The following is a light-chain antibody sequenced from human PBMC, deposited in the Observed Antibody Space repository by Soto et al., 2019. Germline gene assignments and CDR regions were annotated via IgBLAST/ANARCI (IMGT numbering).Light chain of an antibody. J-gene: IGLJ1*01. CDR3: QSYDNSLSAYV. V-gene: IGLV1-40*01. CDR1: SSDIGAGSE. CDR2: GST. Sequence: QSLLTHPPSLSGAPGQRVTISCTGSSSDIGAGSEVHWYQQLPGTAPKLLIFGSTNRPSGVPDRFSGSKSATSASLAITGLQAEDEADYYCQSYDNSLSAYVFGTGTKVTAL.